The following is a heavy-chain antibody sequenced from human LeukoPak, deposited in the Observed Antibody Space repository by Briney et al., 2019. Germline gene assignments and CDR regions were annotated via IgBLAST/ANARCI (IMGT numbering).Heavy chain of an antibody. CDR3: ARGNSPLGELFY. J-gene: IGHJ4*02. CDR1: GGSFSGYY. CDR2: INHSGST. Sequence: SETLSLTCAVYGGSFSGYYWSWIRQPPGKGLEWIGEINHSGSTNYNPSLKSRVTISVDASQNQFSLKLSSVTAADTAVYYCARGNSPLGELFYWGQGTLVTVSS. D-gene: IGHD3-16*01. V-gene: IGHV4-34*01.